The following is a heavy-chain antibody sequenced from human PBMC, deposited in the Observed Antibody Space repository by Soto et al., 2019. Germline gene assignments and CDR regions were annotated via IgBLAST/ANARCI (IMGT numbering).Heavy chain of an antibody. J-gene: IGHJ4*02. CDR2: ISAYNGNT. V-gene: IGHV1-18*01. CDR3: ARDREYCSGDNCYETGAAY. D-gene: IGHD2-15*01. CDR1: GYTFTNFG. Sequence: ASVKVSCKTSGYTFTNFGLSWVRQAPGQGLEWMGWISAYNGNTNYAQNFQGRVTMTTDTSTSTAYMELRSLRSDDTAVYYCARDREYCSGDNCYETGAAYWGQGALVTVSS.